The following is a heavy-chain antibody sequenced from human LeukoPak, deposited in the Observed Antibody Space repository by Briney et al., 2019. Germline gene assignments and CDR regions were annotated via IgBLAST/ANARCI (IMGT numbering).Heavy chain of an antibody. Sequence: SETLSLTCTVSGGSISSYYWSWLRQPPGKGLEWIGYIYYSGSTNYNPSLKSRVTISVDTSKNQFSLKLSSVTAADTAVYYCAGEAYRRNAFDIWGQGTMVTVSS. CDR2: IYYSGST. V-gene: IGHV4-59*01. CDR1: GGSISSYY. J-gene: IGHJ3*02. CDR3: AGEAYRRNAFDI.